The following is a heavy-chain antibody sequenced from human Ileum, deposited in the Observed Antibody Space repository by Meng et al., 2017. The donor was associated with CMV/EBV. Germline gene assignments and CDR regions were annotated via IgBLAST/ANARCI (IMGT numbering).Heavy chain of an antibody. CDR2: INHSGNT. Sequence: QRREGLLRLVENLSLPSVAYGGSPSDYICNWNCQSPVKELACIGQINHSGNTNYNPSHQSRLTITLVTLSTQFSLKLFSLKVASVAVYYWAGDHVTSGVAGKGYFDYWGQGTLVTVSS. CDR1: GGSPSDYI. V-gene: IGHV4-34*01. J-gene: IGHJ4*02. CDR3: AGDHVTSGVAGKGYFDY. D-gene: IGHD3-16*01.